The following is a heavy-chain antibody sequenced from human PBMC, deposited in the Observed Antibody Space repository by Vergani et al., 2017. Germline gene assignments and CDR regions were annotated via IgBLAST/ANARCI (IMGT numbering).Heavy chain of an antibody. J-gene: IGHJ4*02. CDR1: GGSISSGGYY. D-gene: IGHD3-10*01. Sequence: QVQLQESGPGLVKPSQTLSLTCTVSGGSISSGGYYWSWIRQHPGKGLEWIGYIYYSGSTYYNPSLKSRVTISVDTSKNQFSRKLSSVTAADTAVDYCARDRVTMVRGASHYFDYWGQGTLVTVSS. V-gene: IGHV4-31*03. CDR2: IYYSGST. CDR3: ARDRVTMVRGASHYFDY.